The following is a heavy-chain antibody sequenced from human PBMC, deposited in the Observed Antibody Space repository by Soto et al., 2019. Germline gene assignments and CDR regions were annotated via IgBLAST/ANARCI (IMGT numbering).Heavy chain of an antibody. D-gene: IGHD6-6*01. CDR2: IYYSGST. CDR3: ARVGGLAARTFDY. CDR1: GGSISDFY. V-gene: IGHV4-59*01. Sequence: SETLSLTCTVPGGSISDFYWSWIRQPPGKGLEWIGYIYYSGSTNYNPSLKSRVTISVDTSKNQFSLNLRSMSPADTAVYYCARVGGLAARTFDYWGPGTLVTVSS. J-gene: IGHJ4*02.